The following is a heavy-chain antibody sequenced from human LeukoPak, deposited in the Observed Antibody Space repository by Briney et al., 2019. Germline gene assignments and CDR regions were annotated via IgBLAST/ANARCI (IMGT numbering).Heavy chain of an antibody. CDR2: IIPIFGTA. J-gene: IGHJ5*02. CDR3: ARDRYGSGSLNWFDP. V-gene: IGHV1-69*05. Sequence: GASVKVSCKASGGTFSSYAISWVRQAPGQGLEWMGGIIPIFGTANYAQKFQGRVTMTRDTSTSTVYMELSSLRSEDTAVYYCARDRYGSGSLNWFDPWGQGTLVTVSS. CDR1: GGTFSSYA. D-gene: IGHD3-10*01.